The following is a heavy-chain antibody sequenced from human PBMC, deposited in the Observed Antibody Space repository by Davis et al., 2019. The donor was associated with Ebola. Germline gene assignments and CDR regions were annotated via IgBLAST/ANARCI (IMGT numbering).Heavy chain of an antibody. J-gene: IGHJ6*04. CDR3: SRGRSHRGYYYYGMDV. V-gene: IGHV1-69*13. Sequence: AASVKVSCKASGYTFTGYYMHWVRQAPGQGLEWMGAIIPIFGTANYAQKFQGRVTITADESTSTAYMELSSLRSEDTAVYYCSRGRSHRGYYYYGMDVWGKGTTVTVSS. D-gene: IGHD1-14*01. CDR2: IIPIFGTA. CDR1: GYTFTGYY.